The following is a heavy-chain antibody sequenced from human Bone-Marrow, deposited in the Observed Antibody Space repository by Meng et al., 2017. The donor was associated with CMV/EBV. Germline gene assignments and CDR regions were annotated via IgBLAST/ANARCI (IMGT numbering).Heavy chain of an antibody. D-gene: IGHD4-17*01. CDR3: AKDNGKFGGDYHFDY. CDR1: GFTFDDYA. Sequence: SLKISCAASGFTFDDYAMHWVRQAPGKGLEWVSGISWNSGSIGYADSVKGRFTISGDNAKNSLYLQMNSLRAEDTALYYCAKDNGKFGGDYHFDYWGQGTLVTVSS. V-gene: IGHV3-9*01. CDR2: ISWNSGSI. J-gene: IGHJ4*02.